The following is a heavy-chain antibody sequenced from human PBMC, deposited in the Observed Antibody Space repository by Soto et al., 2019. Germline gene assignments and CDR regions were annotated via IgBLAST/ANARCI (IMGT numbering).Heavy chain of an antibody. CDR3: ARRRYCGVDCYTQYYDGMDV. Sequence: QVQLVQSGPEVKKPGSSVRISCRSGGDTFSSYTVSWVRQTPGQGLEWMGMIIPVLGVTNYSRKFKGRMTITGDKSKTTADRELSSLKSEDTARYYCARRRYCGVDCYTQYYDGMDVWGQGTSVIVSS. CDR2: IIPVLGVT. D-gene: IGHD2-21*02. CDR1: GDTFSSYT. V-gene: IGHV1-69*02. J-gene: IGHJ6*02.